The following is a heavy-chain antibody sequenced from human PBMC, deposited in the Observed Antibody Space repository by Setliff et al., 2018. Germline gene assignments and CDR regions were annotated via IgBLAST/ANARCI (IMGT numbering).Heavy chain of an antibody. J-gene: IGHJ4*02. D-gene: IGHD5-12*01. CDR2: MNPNSGDT. V-gene: IGHV1-8*03. CDR3: ARGSGRRPIKN. Sequence: ASVKVSCKASGYTFTSYDINWVRQATGQGLEWMGWMNPNSGDTGYAQKFQGRVTITADESTSTAYMELSSLRSEDTAVYYCARGSGRRPIKNWGQGTLVTVSS. CDR1: GYTFTSYD.